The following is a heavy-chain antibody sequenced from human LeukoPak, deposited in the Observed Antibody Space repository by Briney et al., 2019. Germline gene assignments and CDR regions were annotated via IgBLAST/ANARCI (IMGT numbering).Heavy chain of an antibody. V-gene: IGHV3-7*01. CDR3: ARGSTTVTHRGGFDS. J-gene: IGHJ4*02. CDR2: IKQQGSEK. CDR1: GFTFSSYW. Sequence: PGGSLRVSCAASGFTFSSYWMTWVRQAPGKGLEWGANIKQQGSEKYYVDFAEGRFTISRDNAKNSLYLQMNSLRAEDTAMYYCARGSTTVTHRGGFDSWGQGTLVTVTS. D-gene: IGHD4-17*01.